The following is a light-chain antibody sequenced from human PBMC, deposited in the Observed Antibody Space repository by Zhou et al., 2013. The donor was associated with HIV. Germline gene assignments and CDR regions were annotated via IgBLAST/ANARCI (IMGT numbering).Light chain of an antibody. CDR1: QGISSY. CDR3: QQLNSYPPQYT. J-gene: IGKJ2*01. V-gene: IGKV1-9*01. Sequence: DIQLTQSPSFLSASVGDRVTITCRASQGISSYLAWYQQKPGKAPKLLISAASTLQSGVPSRFSGSGSGTEFTLTISSLQPEDFATYYCQQLNSYPPQYTFGQGPSWRSN. CDR2: AAS.